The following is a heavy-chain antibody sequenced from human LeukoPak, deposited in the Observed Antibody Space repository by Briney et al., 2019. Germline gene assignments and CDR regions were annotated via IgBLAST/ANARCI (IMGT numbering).Heavy chain of an antibody. D-gene: IGHD2-15*01. CDR3: AKVDLGYCSGGSSFNPAPGDY. CDR1: GFTFSSYG. J-gene: IGHJ4*02. V-gene: IGHV3-30*18. CDR2: ISYDGSNK. Sequence: GGSLRLSCAASGFTFSSYGMHWVRQAPGKGLEWVAVISYDGSNKYYADSVKGRFTISRDNSKNTLYLQMNSLRAEDTAVYYCAKVDLGYCSGGSSFNPAPGDYWGQGTLVTVSS.